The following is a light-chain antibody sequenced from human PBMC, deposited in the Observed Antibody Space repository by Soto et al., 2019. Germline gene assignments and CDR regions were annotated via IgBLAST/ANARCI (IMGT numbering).Light chain of an antibody. Sequence: DIQMTQSPSSLSASVGDRVTITCRASQSISGYLNWYQVKPGKAPKLLIYAAVSLESGVPSRFSGSGTWTHVPLTISRLQPEDVATHYCQQSYSTLGAFGPGTKVEFK. J-gene: IGKJ1*01. CDR3: QQSYSTLGA. V-gene: IGKV1-39*01. CDR2: AAV. CDR1: QSISGY.